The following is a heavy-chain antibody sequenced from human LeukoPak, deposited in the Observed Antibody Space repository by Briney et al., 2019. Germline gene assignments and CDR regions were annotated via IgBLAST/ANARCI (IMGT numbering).Heavy chain of an antibody. J-gene: IGHJ5*02. Sequence: KSGGSLRLSCAASGFTFSDYYMTWISQAPGKGLEWVSYISAGGTTIYYADSVKGRFTVSRDNARNSLYLQMNSLRAEDTAVYYCARVRSSSWTPGPWGQGTLVTVSS. CDR1: GFTFSDYY. V-gene: IGHV3-11*01. CDR2: ISAGGTTI. CDR3: ARVRSSSWTPGP. D-gene: IGHD6-13*01.